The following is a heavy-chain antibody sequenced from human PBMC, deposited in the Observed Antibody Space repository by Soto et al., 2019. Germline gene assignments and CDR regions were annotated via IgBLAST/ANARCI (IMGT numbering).Heavy chain of an antibody. J-gene: IGHJ6*02. CDR1: GGPFSSYA. Sequence: QVQLVQSGAEVKKPGSSVKVSCKASGGPFSSYAISWVRPAPGQGLGGMGGIIPISGTANYAKKFQGRVTITADESTSTAYMELSSLRSEDTAVYYCARSQGSSTSLEIYYYYYYGMDVWGQGTTVTVSS. CDR2: IIPISGTA. CDR3: ARSQGSSTSLEIYYYYYYGMDV. V-gene: IGHV1-69*01. D-gene: IGHD2-2*01.